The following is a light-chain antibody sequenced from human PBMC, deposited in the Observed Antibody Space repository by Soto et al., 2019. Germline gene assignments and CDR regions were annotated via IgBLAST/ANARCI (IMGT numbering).Light chain of an antibody. CDR3: QQYPNWPPWT. J-gene: IGKJ1*01. Sequence: EIGMTQSPATLSVSPGEKATLSCRASQSVSSNLAWYQQKPGLAPRLLIYGASTRATGIPARFSGSGSGTEFTLTISSLQSEDFAVYYCQQYPNWPPWTFGQGTKVEIK. V-gene: IGKV3-15*01. CDR2: GAS. CDR1: QSVSSN.